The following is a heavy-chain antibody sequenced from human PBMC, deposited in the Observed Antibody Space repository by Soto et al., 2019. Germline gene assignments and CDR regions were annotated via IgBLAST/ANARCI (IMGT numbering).Heavy chain of an antibody. D-gene: IGHD5-12*01. V-gene: IGHV1-69*13. CDR1: GGTFSSYA. J-gene: IGHJ6*02. Sequence: ASVKVSCKASGGTFSSYAISWVRQAPGQGLEWMGGIIPIFGTANYAQKFQGRVTITADESTSTAYMELSSLRSEDTAVYYCARDVPIVATIAYYYYGMDVWGQGTTVTVSS. CDR2: IIPIFGTA. CDR3: ARDVPIVATIAYYYYGMDV.